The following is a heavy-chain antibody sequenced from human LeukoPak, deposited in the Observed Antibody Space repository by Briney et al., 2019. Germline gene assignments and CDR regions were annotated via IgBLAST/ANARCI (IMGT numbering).Heavy chain of an antibody. J-gene: IGHJ6*03. CDR1: GFTFSSYE. V-gene: IGHV3-48*03. CDR3: ARARLQRLFYYYYMDV. Sequence: GGSLRLSCAASGFTFSSYEMNWVRQAPGKGLEWVSYISSSGSTIYYADSVKGRFTISRDNAKNSLYLQMNSLRVEDTAVYFCARARLQRLFYYYYMDVWGKGTTVTVSS. CDR2: ISSSGSTI. D-gene: IGHD5-12*01.